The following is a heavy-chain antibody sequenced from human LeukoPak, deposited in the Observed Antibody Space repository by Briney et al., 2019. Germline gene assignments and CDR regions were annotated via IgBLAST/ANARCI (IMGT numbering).Heavy chain of an antibody. V-gene: IGHV4-39*01. Sequence: PSETLSLTCTVSDGSISSSSYYWGWIRQPPGKGLEWIGSIYYSGSTYYNPSLKSRVTMSVDTSKNQFSVKVSSVTAADTAVYYCARHIVEATMRIDYWGQGTLVTVSS. D-gene: IGHD1-26*01. CDR1: DGSISSSSYY. CDR2: IYYSGST. J-gene: IGHJ4*02. CDR3: ARHIVEATMRIDY.